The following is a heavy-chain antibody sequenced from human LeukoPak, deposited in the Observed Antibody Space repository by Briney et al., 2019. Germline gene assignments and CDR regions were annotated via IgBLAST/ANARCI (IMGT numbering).Heavy chain of an antibody. D-gene: IGHD1-26*01. CDR3: AKRGGSYWFDP. V-gene: IGHV3-30*18. J-gene: IGHJ5*02. CDR2: ISYDGSNK. CDR1: GFTFSSYG. Sequence: GRSLRLSCAASGFTFSSYGMHWVRQAPGKGLEWVAVISYDGSNKYCADSVKGRFTISRDNSKNTLYLQMNSLRAEDTAVYYCAKRGGSYWFDPWGQGTLVTVSS.